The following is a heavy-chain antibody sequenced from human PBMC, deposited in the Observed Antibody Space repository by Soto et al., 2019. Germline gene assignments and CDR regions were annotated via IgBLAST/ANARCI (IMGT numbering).Heavy chain of an antibody. D-gene: IGHD2-15*01. V-gene: IGHV3-11*06. Sequence: GGSLGLSCVASGVTFTDYDMNGIRQTPGKGLEWLSYISISGTDTNYADSVKGRFTISRDNAKHSIYLQMNSLRVEDTAVYYCARDSISDNAVVLDPSHLDHWGQGTLVTVSS. CDR2: ISISGTDT. J-gene: IGHJ4*02. CDR3: ARDSISDNAVVLDPSHLDH. CDR1: GVTFTDYD.